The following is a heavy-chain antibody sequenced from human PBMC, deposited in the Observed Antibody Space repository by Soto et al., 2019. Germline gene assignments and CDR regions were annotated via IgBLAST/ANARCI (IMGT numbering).Heavy chain of an antibody. CDR3: ARAYSGSYYPYYFDY. CDR1: GGSSSSGGYS. V-gene: IGHV4-30-2*01. D-gene: IGHD1-26*01. Sequence: PSETLSLTCAVSGGSSSSGGYSWSWIRQPPGKGLEWIGYIYHSGSTYYNPSLKSRVTISVDRSKNQFSLKLSSVTAADTAVYYCARAYSGSYYPYYFDYWGQGTLVTVSS. CDR2: IYHSGST. J-gene: IGHJ4*02.